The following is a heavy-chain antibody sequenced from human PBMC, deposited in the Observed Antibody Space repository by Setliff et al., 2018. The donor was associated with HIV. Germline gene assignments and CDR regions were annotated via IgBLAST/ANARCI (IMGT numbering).Heavy chain of an antibody. V-gene: IGHV4-61*02. Sequence: SETLSLTCNVSGGSISSGSYYWNWIRQPAGKGLEWIGRIYASGNTNYNPSLKGRVTISIDTSKNQFSLRLTSVTAADTAVYYCARRPPVTTGREYYFDFWGQGTLVTVSS. CDR2: IYASGNT. J-gene: IGHJ4*02. CDR1: GGSISSGSYY. CDR3: ARRPPVTTGREYYFDF. D-gene: IGHD1-1*01.